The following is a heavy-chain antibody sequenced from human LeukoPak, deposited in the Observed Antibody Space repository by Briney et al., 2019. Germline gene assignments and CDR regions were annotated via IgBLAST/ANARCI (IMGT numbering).Heavy chain of an antibody. D-gene: IGHD6-19*01. CDR2: INWNGGST. J-gene: IGHJ6*03. CDR3: ARGWIAVAGTDYYYYMDV. Sequence: GGSLRLSCAASGFTFDDYGMSWVHQAPGKGLEWVSGINWNGGSTGYADSVKGRFTISRDNAKNSLYLQMNSLRAEDTALYYCARGWIAVAGTDYYYYMDVWGKGTTVTVSS. CDR1: GFTFDDYG. V-gene: IGHV3-20*04.